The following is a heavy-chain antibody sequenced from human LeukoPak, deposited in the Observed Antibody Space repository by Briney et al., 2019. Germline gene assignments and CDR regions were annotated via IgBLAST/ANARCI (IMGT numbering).Heavy chain of an antibody. CDR2: INLSGGST. D-gene: IGHD2-8*01. CDR1: GYTFTSYH. CDR3: ARDYVDDIPMIKDY. V-gene: IGHV1-46*01. J-gene: IGHJ4*02. Sequence: EASVKVSCTASGYTFTSYHMHWVRQAPGQGLEWMGKINLSGGSTTYAQKFQGRVTMTRDTSTSTVYMELSSLRSEDTAVYYCARDYVDDIPMIKDYWGQGTLVTVSS.